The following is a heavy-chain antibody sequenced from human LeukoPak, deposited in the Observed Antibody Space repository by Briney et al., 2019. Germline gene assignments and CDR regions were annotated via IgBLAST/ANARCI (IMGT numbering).Heavy chain of an antibody. CDR3: ARDRNSNYNNWFDP. CDR1: GYTFTGYY. Sequence: ASVKVSCKDSGYTFTGYYMHWVRQAPGQGLEWMGRINPNSGGTNYAQKFQGRVTMTRDTSISTAYMELSRLRSDDTAVYYCARDRNSNYNNWFDPWGQGTLVTVSS. D-gene: IGHD5-24*01. CDR2: INPNSGGT. J-gene: IGHJ5*02. V-gene: IGHV1-2*06.